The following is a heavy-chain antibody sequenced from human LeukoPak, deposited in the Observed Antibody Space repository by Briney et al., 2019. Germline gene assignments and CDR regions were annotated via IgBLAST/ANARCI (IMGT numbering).Heavy chain of an antibody. V-gene: IGHV3-23*01. CDR2: MSGSGSST. J-gene: IGHJ4*02. CDR1: GFTFKTYA. Sequence: TGGSLRLSCAAYGFTFKTYAMNWVRQVPGKGPEWVSSMSGSGSSTDYADSVKGRFTISRDNSKNTLYLQMNSLRAEDTALYYCAKDAQGLVRGGIYFDFWGQGSLVTVSS. D-gene: IGHD6-19*01. CDR3: AKDAQGLVRGGIYFDF.